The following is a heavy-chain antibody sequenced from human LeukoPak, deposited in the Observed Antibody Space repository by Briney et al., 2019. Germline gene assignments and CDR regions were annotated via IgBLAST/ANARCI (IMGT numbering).Heavy chain of an antibody. CDR3: ARGASNYYDSSGYPGALIDY. J-gene: IGHJ4*02. Sequence: GASVKVSCKASGYTFSSYGVSWVRQAPGQGLEWVGWISGYNGNTNYAQKLQGGVIMTTDTSTSTAYMELRSLRSDDTAVYYCARGASNYYDSSGYPGALIDYWGQGTLVTVSS. CDR2: ISGYNGNT. V-gene: IGHV1-18*01. D-gene: IGHD3-22*01. CDR1: GYTFSSYG.